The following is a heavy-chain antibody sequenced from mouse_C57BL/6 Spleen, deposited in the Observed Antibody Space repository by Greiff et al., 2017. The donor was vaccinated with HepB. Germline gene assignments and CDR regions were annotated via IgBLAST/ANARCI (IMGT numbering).Heavy chain of an antibody. CDR3: ARGVFQDWYFDV. Sequence: QVQLQQPGAELVKPGASVKLSCKASGYTFTSYWMHWVKQRPGQGLEWIGMIHPNSGSTNYNEKFKSKATLTVDKSSSTAYMQLSSLTSEDSAVYYCARGVFQDWYFDVWGTGTTVTVSS. J-gene: IGHJ1*03. V-gene: IGHV1-64*01. D-gene: IGHD3-2*02. CDR2: IHPNSGST. CDR1: GYTFTSYW.